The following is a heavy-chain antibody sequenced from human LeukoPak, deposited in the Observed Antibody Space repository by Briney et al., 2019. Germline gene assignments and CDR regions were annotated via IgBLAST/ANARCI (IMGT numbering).Heavy chain of an antibody. Sequence: PGRSLRLSCAASGFTFSNYGMHWVRQAPGKGLEWVAVIPYDGFNPYYADSVKGRFTISRDNSKNTLWLQMNSLRAEDTAVYYSAKVKEMYSSGSYYFDYWGQGTLVTVSS. V-gene: IGHV3-30*18. D-gene: IGHD6-19*01. J-gene: IGHJ4*02. CDR2: IPYDGFNP. CDR1: GFTFSNYG. CDR3: AKVKEMYSSGSYYFDY.